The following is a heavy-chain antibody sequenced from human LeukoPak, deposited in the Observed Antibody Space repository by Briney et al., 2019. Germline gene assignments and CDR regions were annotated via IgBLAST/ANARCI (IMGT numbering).Heavy chain of an antibody. V-gene: IGHV3-48*02. CDR2: ISSSSSTI. Sequence: GGSLRLSCAASGFTFSSYSMNWVRQAPGKGLEWVSYISSSSSTIYYADSVKGRFTISRDNAKNSLYLQMNSLRDEDTAVYYCAKAEGATLYYHGVDVWSQGTTVTVS. J-gene: IGHJ6*02. CDR1: GFTFSSYS. CDR3: AKAEGATLYYHGVDV.